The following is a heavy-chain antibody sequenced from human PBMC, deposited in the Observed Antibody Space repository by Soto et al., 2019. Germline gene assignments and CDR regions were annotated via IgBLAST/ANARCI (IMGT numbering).Heavy chain of an antibody. D-gene: IGHD3-10*01. Sequence: EVQLLESGGKLVQPGGSLTLSCAASGFTFSTDAMAWVRQAPGKGLEWVSGVSASGLNTDYADPVKGRFYISRDNSKKTGTMHMESVRAEGTGVDYCAKDRPGRTAGYFVDYGGEGTPVTVSS. CDR1: GFTFSTDA. V-gene: IGHV3-23*01. J-gene: IGHJ4*02. CDR3: AKDRPGRTAGYFVDY. CDR2: VSASGLNT.